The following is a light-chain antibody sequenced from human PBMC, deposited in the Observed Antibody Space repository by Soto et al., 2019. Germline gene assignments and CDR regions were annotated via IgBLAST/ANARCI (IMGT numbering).Light chain of an antibody. CDR2: GAS. CDR3: QQYNTWPPET. Sequence: EIVMTQSPATLSVSPGEKATVSCRASQSVSNNLAWFQQKPGQVPRLLIYGASNRATGVSARFSGSGSGTEFTLTISSLQSEDFAVYYCQQYNTWPPETFGQGTKVDI. V-gene: IGKV3-15*01. CDR1: QSVSNN. J-gene: IGKJ1*01.